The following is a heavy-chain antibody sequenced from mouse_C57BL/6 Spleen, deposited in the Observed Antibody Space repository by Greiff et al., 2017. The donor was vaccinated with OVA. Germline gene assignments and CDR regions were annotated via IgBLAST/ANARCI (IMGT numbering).Heavy chain of an antibody. D-gene: IGHD1-1*01. J-gene: IGHJ3*01. CDR3: AITTVVPFAY. Sequence: VQLKESGPELVKPGASVKIPCKASGYTFTDYNMDWVKQSHGKSLEWIGDINPNNGGTIYNQKFKGKATLTVDKSSSTAYMELRSLTSEDTAVYYCAITTVVPFAYWGQGTLVTVSA. V-gene: IGHV1-18*01. CDR1: GYTFTDYN. CDR2: INPNNGGT.